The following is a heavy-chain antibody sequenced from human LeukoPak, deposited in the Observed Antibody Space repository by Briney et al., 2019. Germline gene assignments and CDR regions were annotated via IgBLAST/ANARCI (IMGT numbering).Heavy chain of an antibody. V-gene: IGHV1-69*13. Sequence: GASVKVSCKASGYTFTDYYMDWVRQAPGQGLEWMGGIIPFFGTTNYAQKFQDRVTITADESTGTAYMDLRGLRSEDTAVYYCARDMIVGATAAFDIWGQGTMVTVS. CDR1: GYTFTDYY. D-gene: IGHD1-26*01. CDR3: ARDMIVGATAAFDI. CDR2: IIPFFGTT. J-gene: IGHJ3*02.